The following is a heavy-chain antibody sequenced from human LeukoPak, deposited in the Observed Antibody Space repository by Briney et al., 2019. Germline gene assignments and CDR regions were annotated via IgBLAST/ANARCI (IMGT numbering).Heavy chain of an antibody. Sequence: ASVKVSCKASGGTFSSYAISWVRQAPGQGLEWMGGIIPIFGTANYAQKFQGRVTITADESTSTAYMELSSLRSEDTAVYYCARILGHCSSTSCRQNFQDYYYYMDVWGKGTTVTVSS. CDR2: IIPIFGTA. J-gene: IGHJ6*03. V-gene: IGHV1-69*13. CDR3: ARILGHCSSTSCRQNFQDYYYYMDV. D-gene: IGHD2-2*01. CDR1: GGTFSSYA.